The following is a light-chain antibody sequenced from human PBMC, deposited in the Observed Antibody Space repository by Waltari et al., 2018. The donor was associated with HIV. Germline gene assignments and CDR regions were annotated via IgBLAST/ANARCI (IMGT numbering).Light chain of an antibody. V-gene: IGLV2-23*02. Sequence: QSALTQPASVSGSPGQSITISCTGTSSDVGSYNLVSWYQQHPGKAPKLMIYEVSKRPSGVSNRFSDSKSGNTASLTISGLQAEDEADYYCCSYAGSSTPVFGGGTKLTVL. J-gene: IGLJ2*01. CDR2: EVS. CDR3: CSYAGSSTPV. CDR1: SSDVGSYNL.